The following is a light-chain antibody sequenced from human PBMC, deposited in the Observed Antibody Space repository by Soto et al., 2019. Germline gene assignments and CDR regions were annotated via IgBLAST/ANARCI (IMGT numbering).Light chain of an antibody. CDR3: SSYTTSTPYFV. CDR2: KVS. V-gene: IGLV2-14*01. J-gene: IGLJ2*01. Sequence: QSALTQPASVSGSPGQSITISCTGTSSDVGGYKYDSWYQQHRGKAPKVIIYKVSNRPSGVSDRFSGSKSGDTASLTISGLHPEDDADYSCSSYTTSTPYFVFGGGTNLTVL. CDR1: SSDVGGYKY.